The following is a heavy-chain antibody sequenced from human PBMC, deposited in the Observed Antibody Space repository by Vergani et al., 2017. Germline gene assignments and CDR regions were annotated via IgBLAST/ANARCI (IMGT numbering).Heavy chain of an antibody. Sequence: EVQLLESGGGLVQPGGSLRLSCAASGFTFSSYAMSWVRQAPGKGLEWVSAISGSGGSTYDADSVKGRFTISRDNSENTLYLQMNSLRAEDTAVYYCAKDLSPYYDYVWGSYRPDAFDIWGQGTMVTVAS. CDR2: ISGSGGST. CDR1: GFTFSSYA. J-gene: IGHJ3*02. V-gene: IGHV3-23*01. D-gene: IGHD3-16*02. CDR3: AKDLSPYYDYVWGSYRPDAFDI.